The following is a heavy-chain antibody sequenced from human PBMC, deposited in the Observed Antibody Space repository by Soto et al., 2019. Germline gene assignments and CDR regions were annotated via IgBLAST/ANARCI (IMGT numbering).Heavy chain of an antibody. Sequence: GVSLRLSCAASGFTFNNYAMSWVRQTPEKGLEWVSAISGSGSSTYYADSVRGRFTISRDNFKNTLYLQMNSLRAEDTAVYYCAKDGYSDSVGRQFDLWGPGTLLTVSS. CDR1: GFTFNNYA. J-gene: IGHJ4*02. CDR3: AKDGYSDSVGRQFDL. D-gene: IGHD3-16*01. V-gene: IGHV3-23*01. CDR2: ISGSGSST.